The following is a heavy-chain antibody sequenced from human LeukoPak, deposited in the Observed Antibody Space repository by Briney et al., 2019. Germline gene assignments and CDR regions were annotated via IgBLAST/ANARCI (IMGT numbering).Heavy chain of an antibody. V-gene: IGHV4-39*07. CDR1: GGSISSSSYY. J-gene: IGHJ3*02. CDR3: AGAYCGGDCYSGRTFDI. Sequence: SETLSLTCTVSGGSISSSSYYWGWIRQPPGKGLEWIGSMYYSGTTYYNSSLKSRVTISVDKSKNQFSLKLSSVTAADTAVYYCAGAYCGGDCYSGRTFDIWGQGTMVTVSS. D-gene: IGHD2-21*02. CDR2: MYYSGTT.